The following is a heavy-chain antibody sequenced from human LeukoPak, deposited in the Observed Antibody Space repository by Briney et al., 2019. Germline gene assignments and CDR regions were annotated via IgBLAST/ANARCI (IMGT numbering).Heavy chain of an antibody. CDR2: MNSDGTTT. CDR1: GFAFSSSW. J-gene: IGHJ4*02. CDR3: TIAGSYRFDY. D-gene: IGHD3-16*02. Sequence: PGGSLRLSCAGSGFAFSSSWMHWVRQAPGKGLVWVSRMNSDGTTTNYADSVKGRFTVSRDNAKNTLYLQMNSLTVEDTAVYYCTIAGSYRFDYWGQGTLSPSPQ. V-gene: IGHV3-74*01.